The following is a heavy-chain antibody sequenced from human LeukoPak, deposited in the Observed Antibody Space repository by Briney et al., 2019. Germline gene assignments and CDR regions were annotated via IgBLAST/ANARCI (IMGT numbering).Heavy chain of an antibody. CDR1: GGSISSYY. CDR2: IYYSGST. Sequence: SETRSLTCTVSGGSISSYYWSWIRQPPGKGLEWIGYIYYSGSTNYNPSLKSRVTISVDTSKNQFSLKLSSVTAADTAVYYCARGVQQLVPNYWGQGTLVTVSS. D-gene: IGHD6-13*01. J-gene: IGHJ4*02. CDR3: ARGVQQLVPNY. V-gene: IGHV4-59*01.